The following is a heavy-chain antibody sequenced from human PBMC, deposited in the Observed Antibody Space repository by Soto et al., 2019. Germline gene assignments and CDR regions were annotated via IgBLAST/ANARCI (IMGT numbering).Heavy chain of an antibody. CDR1: GFTFISYA. CDR3: AKGGYNYGFLFDC. Sequence: GGSLRLSCAASGFTFISYAMSWVRQAPGKGLEWVSAISGSGGSTYYADSVKGRFTISRDNSKNTLYLQMNSLRAEDTAVFYCAKGGYNYGFLFDCWGQGTLVTVSS. J-gene: IGHJ4*02. CDR2: ISGSGGST. V-gene: IGHV3-23*01. D-gene: IGHD5-18*01.